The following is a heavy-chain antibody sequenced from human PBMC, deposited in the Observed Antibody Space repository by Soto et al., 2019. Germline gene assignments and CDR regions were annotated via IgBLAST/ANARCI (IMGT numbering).Heavy chain of an antibody. D-gene: IGHD3-22*01. CDR3: AKGTMIVVGYYFDY. Sequence: GGSLRLSCAASGFTFSSYAMHWVRQAPGKGLEWVSAISGSGGSTYYADSVKGRFTISRDNSKNTLYLQMNSLRAEDTAVYYCAKGTMIVVGYYFDYWGQGTLVTVS. J-gene: IGHJ4*02. V-gene: IGHV3-23*01. CDR1: GFTFSSYA. CDR2: ISGSGGST.